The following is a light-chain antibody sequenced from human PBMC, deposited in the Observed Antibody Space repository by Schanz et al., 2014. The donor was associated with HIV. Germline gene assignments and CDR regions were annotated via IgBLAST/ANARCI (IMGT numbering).Light chain of an antibody. CDR2: SAS. CDR1: QSIGNS. J-gene: IGKJ2*01. Sequence: DIQMTQSLSTLSASVGDRVTITCRASQSIGNSLAWFQLKPGRAPKLLIYSASRLQTGVPSTFSGTGSGTEFTLTISSLQPDDFATYYCQQYNSFSSTFGQGTKLEIK. V-gene: IGKV1-5*03. CDR3: QQYNSFSST.